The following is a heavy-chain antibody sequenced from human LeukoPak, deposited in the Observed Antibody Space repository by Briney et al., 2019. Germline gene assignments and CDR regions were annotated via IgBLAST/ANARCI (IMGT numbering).Heavy chain of an antibody. CDR1: GYNFGTSW. CDR2: IYPGDSDT. Sequence: GESLEISCKGSGYNFGTSWIGWVRQMPGKGLEWMGIIYPGDSDTRYTPSFQGQVTISVDKSITTAYLQWSSLKASDTAMYYCAGPGYCSSTSCSYGTDVWGQGTTVTVSS. J-gene: IGHJ6*02. V-gene: IGHV5-51*01. CDR3: AGPGYCSSTSCSYGTDV. D-gene: IGHD2-2*01.